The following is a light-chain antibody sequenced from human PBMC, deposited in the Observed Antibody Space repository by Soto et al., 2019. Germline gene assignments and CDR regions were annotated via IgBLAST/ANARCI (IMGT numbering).Light chain of an antibody. Sequence: QCALTQPASVSGSPGQSITISCTGTSSDVGSYNLVSWYQQHPGKAPKLMIYEVSKRPSGVSNRFSGSKSGNTASLTISGLQAEDEADYYCCSYAGSSPYVFGTGTKVTVL. CDR1: SSDVGSYNL. J-gene: IGLJ1*01. CDR3: CSYAGSSPYV. CDR2: EVS. V-gene: IGLV2-23*02.